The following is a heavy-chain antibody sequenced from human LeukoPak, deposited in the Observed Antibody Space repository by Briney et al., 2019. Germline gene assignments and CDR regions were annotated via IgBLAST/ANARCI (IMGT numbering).Heavy chain of an antibody. D-gene: IGHD6-13*01. Sequence: PGGSLRLSCAASGFTFSSYSMNWVRQAPGKGLEWVSSISSSSSYIYYADSVKGRFTISRDNAKNSLYLRMNSLRAEDTAVYYCARTKYSSSWYFDYWGQGTLVTVSS. CDR3: ARTKYSSSWYFDY. V-gene: IGHV3-21*01. CDR1: GFTFSSYS. J-gene: IGHJ4*02. CDR2: ISSSSSYI.